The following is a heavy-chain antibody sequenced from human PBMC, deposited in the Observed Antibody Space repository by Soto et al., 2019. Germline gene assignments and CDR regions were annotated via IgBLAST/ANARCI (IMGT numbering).Heavy chain of an antibody. CDR1: GGSINSYY. V-gene: IGHV4-59*01. CDR3: ARDGGYGSGNFDY. CDR2: IFYSGST. Sequence: QVQLQESGPGLVKPSETLSLTCTVSGGSINSYYWSWIRQPPGKGLEWIGYIFYSGSTNYNPSLKSRVTISLDTSKNQFSLTLSSVTAADTAVYYCARDGGYGSGNFDYWGQGTLVTVSS. D-gene: IGHD3-10*01. J-gene: IGHJ4*02.